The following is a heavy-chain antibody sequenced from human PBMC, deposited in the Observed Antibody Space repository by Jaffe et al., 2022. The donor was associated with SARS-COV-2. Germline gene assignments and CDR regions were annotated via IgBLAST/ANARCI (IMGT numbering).Heavy chain of an antibody. D-gene: IGHD3-22*01. V-gene: IGHV7-4-1*02. J-gene: IGHJ4*02. CDR3: AKDSPYDSSGSHIPLDY. CDR2: INTNTGNP. Sequence: QVQLVQSGSELKKPGASVKVSCKASGYTFTSYPMNWVRQAPGQGLEWMGWINTNTGNPTYAQGFTGRFVLSLDTSVSTAYLQISSLKAEDTAVYYCAKDSPYDSSGSHIPLDYWGQGTLVTVSS. CDR1: GYTFTSYP.